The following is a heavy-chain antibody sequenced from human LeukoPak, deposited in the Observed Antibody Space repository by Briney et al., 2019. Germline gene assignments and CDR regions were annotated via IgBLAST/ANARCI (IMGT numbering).Heavy chain of an antibody. J-gene: IGHJ4*02. CDR3: ARDYASGSRTPGFH. CDR2: ISRSGTNI. CDR1: GFTFSSYS. D-gene: IGHD3-10*01. V-gene: IGHV3-21*01. Sequence: TSGGSLRLSCATSGFTFSSYSMNWIRQAPGKGLEWVSSISRSGTNIYYADSVEGRFTISRDNAKNSLYLEMNNLRAEDTAVYYCARDYASGSRTPGFHWGQGTPVTVSP.